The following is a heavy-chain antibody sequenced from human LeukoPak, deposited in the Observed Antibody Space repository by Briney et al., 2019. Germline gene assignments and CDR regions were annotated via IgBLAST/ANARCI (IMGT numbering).Heavy chain of an antibody. V-gene: IGHV3-66*01. CDR1: GFTFSSYE. CDR3: AKELADSSGYYDA. J-gene: IGHJ5*02. CDR2: IYSDGST. D-gene: IGHD3-22*01. Sequence: QAGGSLRLSCAASGFTFSSYEMSWVRQAPGKGLEWVSIIYSDGSTYYADSMKGRFTVSRDNSKNTVYLQMNSLRAEDTAVYYCAKELADSSGYYDAWGQGTLVTVSS.